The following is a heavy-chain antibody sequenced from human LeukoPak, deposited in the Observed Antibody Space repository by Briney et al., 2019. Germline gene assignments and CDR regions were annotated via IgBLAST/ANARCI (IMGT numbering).Heavy chain of an antibody. V-gene: IGHV3-33*01. CDR1: GFTFSSYG. CDR3: TRDLAAVPGPRMDV. J-gene: IGHJ6*02. Sequence: GGSLRLSCAASGFTFSSYGMHWVRQAPGKGLEWVAVIWYDGSNKYYADSVKGRFTISRGDSKNTLYLQMNSLRDDDTAMNFCTRDLAAVPGPRMDVWGQGTTVTVSS. D-gene: IGHD6-19*01. CDR2: IWYDGSNK.